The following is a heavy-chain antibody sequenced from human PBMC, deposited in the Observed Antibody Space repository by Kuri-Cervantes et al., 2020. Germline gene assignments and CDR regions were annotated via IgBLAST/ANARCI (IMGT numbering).Heavy chain of an antibody. CDR3: MTVGRGTYFDY. Sequence: GGSLRLSCAASGFTLKNYCMTWVRQAPGKGLEWVANIKVDGSEKYYVDSVKGRFTISRDNAKKSLYLQMNSLRAEDTAVYYCMTVGRGTYFDYWGRGNLVTVSS. V-gene: IGHV3-7*01. J-gene: IGHJ4*02. CDR2: IKVDGSEK. CDR1: GFTLKNYC.